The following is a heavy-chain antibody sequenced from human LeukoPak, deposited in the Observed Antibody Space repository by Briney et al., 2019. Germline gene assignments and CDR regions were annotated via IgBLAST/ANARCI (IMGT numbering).Heavy chain of an antibody. J-gene: IGHJ4*02. CDR1: GFSLSTSGVG. Sequence: SGPTLVKPTQTLTLTCTFSGFSLSTSGVGVGWIRQPPGKALEWLAFIYWNDDEPYSPSLKSRLTITKDTSKNQVVLTMTNMYPVDTATYFCEHTTTVVLGFDYWGQGTLVTVSS. V-gene: IGHV2-5*01. D-gene: IGHD4-11*01. CDR3: EHTTTVVLGFDY. CDR2: IYWNDDE.